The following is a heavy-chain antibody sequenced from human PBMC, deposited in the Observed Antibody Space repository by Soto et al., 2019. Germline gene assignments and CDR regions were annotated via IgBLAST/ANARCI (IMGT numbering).Heavy chain of an antibody. CDR2: INHSGST. CDR1: GGSFSGYY. V-gene: IGHV4-34*01. J-gene: IGHJ5*02. Sequence: SETLSLTCAVYGGSFSGYYWSWIRQPPGKGLEWIGEINHSGSTNYNPSLKSRVTISVDTSKNQFSLKLSSVTAADTAVYYCARASKGPAAIAFDPWGQGTLVTVSS. CDR3: ARASKGPAAIAFDP. D-gene: IGHD2-2*01.